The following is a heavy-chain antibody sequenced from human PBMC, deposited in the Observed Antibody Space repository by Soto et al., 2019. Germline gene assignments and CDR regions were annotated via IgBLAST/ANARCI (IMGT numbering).Heavy chain of an antibody. J-gene: IGHJ4*02. CDR1: GGSISSCY. Sequence: SETLSLTCSVSGGSISSCYCSWIRQPPGKGLEWIGYIYYTGSTNYNPSLKSRVTISVDTSKNQFSLKLSSVTAADTAVYYCARDDDSSGRFDYWGQGTLVTVSS. CDR3: ARDDDSSGRFDY. D-gene: IGHD3-22*01. V-gene: IGHV4-59*01. CDR2: IYYTGST.